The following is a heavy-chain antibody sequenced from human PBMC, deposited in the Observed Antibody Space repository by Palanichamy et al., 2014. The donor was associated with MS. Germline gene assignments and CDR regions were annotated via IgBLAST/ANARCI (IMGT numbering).Heavy chain of an antibody. V-gene: IGHV1-69*01. CDR2: IIPMFGTP. D-gene: IGHD2-21*01. CDR1: GGPFNNFA. J-gene: IGHJ4*02. Sequence: QVQLVQSGAEVKEPGSSVKVSCKASGGPFNNFAFSWVRQAPGQGLEWLGGIIPMFGTPKYAQKFHDRLSIIADESTATLYMELSSLRSEDTGVYFCARKAGSPNCDGNHCYCLDSWGQGTRVTVSS. CDR3: ARKAGSPNCDGNHCYCLDS.